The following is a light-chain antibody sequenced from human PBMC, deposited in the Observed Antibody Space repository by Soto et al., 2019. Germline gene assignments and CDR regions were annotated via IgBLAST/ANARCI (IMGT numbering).Light chain of an antibody. V-gene: IGKV3-20*01. J-gene: IGKJ1*01. CDR1: QSVTSNY. Sequence: EIVLTQSPATLSLSPGERATLSCGANQSVTSNYLAWYQQKAGPAPRLLLYGASRRATGIPDMLIGRGSGTEVTLTTRGQEPEDCAAYYCQHYMMSLATFAQGTKAAIK. CDR2: GAS. CDR3: QHYMMSLAT.